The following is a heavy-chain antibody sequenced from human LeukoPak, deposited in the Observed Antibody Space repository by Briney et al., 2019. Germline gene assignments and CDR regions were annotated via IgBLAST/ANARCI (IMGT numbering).Heavy chain of an antibody. J-gene: IGHJ4*02. CDR1: GFTFSSYA. Sequence: PGGSLRLSCAASGFTFSSYAMHWVRQAPGKGLGWVAVISYDGSNKYYADSVKGRFTISRDNSKNTLYLQMNSLRAEDTAVYYCASSTRRHDYWGQGTLVTVSS. V-gene: IGHV3-30-3*01. CDR3: ASSTRRHDY. D-gene: IGHD1-1*01. CDR2: ISYDGSNK.